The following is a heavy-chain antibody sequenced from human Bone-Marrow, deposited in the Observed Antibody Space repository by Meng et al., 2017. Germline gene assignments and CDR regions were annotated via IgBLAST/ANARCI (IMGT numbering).Heavy chain of an antibody. CDR3: ARGGQNYYDSSGYYFRVIDY. J-gene: IGHJ4*02. CDR1: GFTFSSYY. Sequence: GESLKISCAASGFTFSSYYMNWVRQAPGKGLEWVSSISSSSTIYYADSVKGRFTISRDNSKNTLYLQMNSLRAEDTAVYYCARGGQNYYDSSGYYFRVIDYWGQGTLVTVSS. D-gene: IGHD3-22*01. CDR2: ISSSSTI. V-gene: IGHV3-69-1*01.